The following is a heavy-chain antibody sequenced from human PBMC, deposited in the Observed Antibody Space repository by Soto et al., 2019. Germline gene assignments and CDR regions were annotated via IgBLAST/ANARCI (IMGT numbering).Heavy chain of an antibody. V-gene: IGHV4-59*01. D-gene: IGHD3-16*01. J-gene: IGHJ4*02. CDR2: IYYSGST. Sequence: PSETLSLTCTVSDASISHYYWSWIRQPPGKGLEWIGYIYYSGSTNYNPSLKSRVTISVDTSKNQFSLKLSSVTAADTVVYYCARDLRWYFDYWGQGTLVT. CDR3: ARDLRWYFDY. CDR1: DASISHYY.